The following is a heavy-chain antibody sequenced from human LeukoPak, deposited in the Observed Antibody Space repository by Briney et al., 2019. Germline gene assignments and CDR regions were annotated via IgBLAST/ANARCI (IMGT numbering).Heavy chain of an antibody. CDR2: IIPIFGTA. V-gene: IGHV1-69*05. CDR3: ARRRGSGSYYYDY. J-gene: IGHJ4*02. D-gene: IGHD3-10*01. CDR1: GGTFSSYA. Sequence: SVKVPCKASGGTFSSYAISWVRQAPGQGLEWMGRIIPIFGTANYAQKFQGRVTITTDESTSTAYMELSSLRSEDTAVYYCARRRGSGSYYYDYWGQGTLVTVSS.